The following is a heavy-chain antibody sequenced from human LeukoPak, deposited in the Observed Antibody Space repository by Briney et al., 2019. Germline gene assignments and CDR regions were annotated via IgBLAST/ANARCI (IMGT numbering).Heavy chain of an antibody. CDR2: ISGSGGST. Sequence: PGGSLRLSCAASGFIFSSYAMSWVRQAPGKGLEWVSAISGSGGSTYYADSVKGRFTISRDNSKNTLYLQMNSLRAEDTAVYYCAKSNLYRWGFDYWGQGTLVTVSS. CDR3: AKSNLYRWGFDY. V-gene: IGHV3-23*01. D-gene: IGHD3-16*01. J-gene: IGHJ4*02. CDR1: GFIFSSYA.